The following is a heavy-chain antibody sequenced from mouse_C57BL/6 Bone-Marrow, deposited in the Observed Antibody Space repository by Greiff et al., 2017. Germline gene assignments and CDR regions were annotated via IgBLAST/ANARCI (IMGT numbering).Heavy chain of an antibody. Sequence: QVQLQQPGAELVMPGASVKLSCTASGYTFTSYWMHWVKQRPGQGLEWIGEIDPSDSYTNYNQKFKVKSTLTVDKSSSTAYMQLSSLTSEDSAVYYCARSDGYYGFAYWGQGTLVTVSA. D-gene: IGHD2-3*01. CDR3: ARSDGYYGFAY. J-gene: IGHJ3*01. CDR2: IDPSDSYT. V-gene: IGHV1-69*01. CDR1: GYTFTSYW.